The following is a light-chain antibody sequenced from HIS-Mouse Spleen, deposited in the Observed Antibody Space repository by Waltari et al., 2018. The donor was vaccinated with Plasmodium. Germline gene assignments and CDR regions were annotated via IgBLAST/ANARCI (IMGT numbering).Light chain of an antibody. CDR3: QQRSNWPPLT. J-gene: IGKJ4*01. V-gene: IGKV3-11*01. CDR1: QSVSRY. Sequence: EIVLTQSPATLSLSPGERATLSGRASQSVSRYLAWYQQKPGQAPRLLIYDASNRATGIPARFSGSGSGTDFTITISSLEPEDFAVYYCQQRSNWPPLTFGGGTKVEIK. CDR2: DAS.